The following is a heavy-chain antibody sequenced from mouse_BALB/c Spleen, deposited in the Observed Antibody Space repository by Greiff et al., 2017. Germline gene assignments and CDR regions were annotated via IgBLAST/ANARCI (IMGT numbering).Heavy chain of an antibody. Sequence: QVQLQQPGAELVKPGASVKLSCKASGYTFTSYWMHWVKQRPGQGLEWIGEINPSNGRTNYNEKFKSKATLTVDKSSSTAYMQLSSLTSEDSAVYYCARRGYGSRGAFDYWGQGTTLTVSS. J-gene: IGHJ2*01. V-gene: IGHV1S81*02. D-gene: IGHD1-1*01. CDR1: GYTFTSYW. CDR3: ARRGYGSRGAFDY. CDR2: INPSNGRT.